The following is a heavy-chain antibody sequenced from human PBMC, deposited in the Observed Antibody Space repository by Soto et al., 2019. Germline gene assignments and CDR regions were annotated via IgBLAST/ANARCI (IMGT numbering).Heavy chain of an antibody. J-gene: IGHJ3*02. CDR2: ISSSSSYI. V-gene: IGHV3-21*01. D-gene: IGHD4-17*01. CDR1: GFTFSSYS. CDR3: ARGPNDYGDYEGAFDI. Sequence: GGSLSLSCAASGFTFSSYSMNWVRQAPGKGLEWVSSISSSSSYIYYADSVKGRFTISRDNAKNSLYLQMNSLRAEDTAVYYCARGPNDYGDYEGAFDIWGQGTMVTVSS.